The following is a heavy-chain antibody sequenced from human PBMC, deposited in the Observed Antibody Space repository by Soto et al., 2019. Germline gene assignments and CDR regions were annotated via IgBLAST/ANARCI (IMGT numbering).Heavy chain of an antibody. CDR3: ARDKITGLFDY. CDR1: GGSFSGYY. Sequence: PSETLSLTCAVYGGSFSGYYWTWIRQPPGTGLEWIGEINHSGSTNYNPSLKSRVTISVDTSKNQFSLKLTSVTAADTAVYYCARDKITGLFDYWGLGILVTVSS. CDR2: INHSGST. J-gene: IGHJ4*02. V-gene: IGHV4-34*01. D-gene: IGHD2-8*02.